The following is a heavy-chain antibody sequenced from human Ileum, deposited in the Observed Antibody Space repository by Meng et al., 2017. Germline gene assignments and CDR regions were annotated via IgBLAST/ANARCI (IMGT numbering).Heavy chain of an antibody. CDR3: ARVSYNKGSPKFDS. CDR2: IYESGTT. CDR1: GDSIRNGNW. Sequence: VQLQEAGPGLLKHSETLSSSCAVSGDSIRNGNWWSWVRQPPGKGLEWIGEIYESGTTNYNPSLKSRVTISVDKSKNEFSLKLSSVTAADTALYYCARVSYNKGSPKFDSWGQGTLVTVSS. J-gene: IGHJ4*02. V-gene: IGHV4-4*02. D-gene: IGHD1-14*01.